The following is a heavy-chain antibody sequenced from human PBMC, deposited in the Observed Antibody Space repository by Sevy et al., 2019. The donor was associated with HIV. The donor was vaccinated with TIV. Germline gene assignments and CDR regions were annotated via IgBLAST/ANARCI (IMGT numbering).Heavy chain of an antibody. CDR3: ARWWYYDSSGYFSLFDY. D-gene: IGHD3-22*01. CDR2: IIPIFGTA. J-gene: IGHJ4*02. V-gene: IGHV1-69*13. Sequence: SVKVSCKASGGTFSSYAISWVRQAPGQGLEWMGGIIPIFGTANYAQKFQGRVTITADESTSTAYMELSSLRSEDTAVYYCARWWYYDSSGYFSLFDYWGQGTLVTVSS. CDR1: GGTFSSYA.